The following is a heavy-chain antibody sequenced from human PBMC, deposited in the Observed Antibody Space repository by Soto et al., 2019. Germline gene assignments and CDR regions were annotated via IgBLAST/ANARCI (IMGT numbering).Heavy chain of an antibody. J-gene: IGHJ4*02. Sequence: GGSLRLSCAASGFTFSSFWMHWVRQAPGKGLVWVSRVNSDESRTSYADSVRGRFTISRDNAKSTLYLQMTSLRVEDTAVYYCARDHYDSSGNYYFFDYWGQGALVNVSS. V-gene: IGHV3-74*01. CDR1: GFTFSSFW. CDR2: VNSDESRT. CDR3: ARDHYDSSGNYYFFDY. D-gene: IGHD3-22*01.